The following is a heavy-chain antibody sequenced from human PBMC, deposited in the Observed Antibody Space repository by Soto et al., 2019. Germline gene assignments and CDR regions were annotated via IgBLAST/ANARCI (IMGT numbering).Heavy chain of an antibody. J-gene: IGHJ1*01. CDR1: GYTFTSYA. CDR2: INAGNGNT. Sequence: QVQLVQSGAEVKKPGASVKVSCKASGYTFTSYAMYWVRQAPGQRLEWMGWINAGNGNTKYSQKFQGSVTITRDTSASTAYMELGSLKSEDTAVYYRARGPGGGFGEFWGQGTLVTVSS. CDR3: ARGPGGGFGEF. D-gene: IGHD3-10*01. V-gene: IGHV1-3*01.